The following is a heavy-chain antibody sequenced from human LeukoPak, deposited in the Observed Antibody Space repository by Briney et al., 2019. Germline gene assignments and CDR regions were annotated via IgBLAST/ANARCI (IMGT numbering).Heavy chain of an antibody. J-gene: IGHJ4*02. CDR1: GFTFDDYA. CDR3: AKDIGDYDILTGFDY. CDR2: ISWNSGSI. Sequence: GASLRLSCAASGFTFDDYAMHWVRQAPGKGLEWVSGISWNSGSIGYADSVKGRFTISRDNAKNSLYLQMNSLRAEDTALYYCAKDIGDYDILTGFDYWGQGTLVTVSS. V-gene: IGHV3-9*01. D-gene: IGHD3-9*01.